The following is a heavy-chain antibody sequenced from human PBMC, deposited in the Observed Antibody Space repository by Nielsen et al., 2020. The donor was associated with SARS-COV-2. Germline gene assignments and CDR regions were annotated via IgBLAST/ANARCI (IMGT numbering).Heavy chain of an antibody. J-gene: IGHJ4*02. D-gene: IGHD6-13*01. CDR3: ARVRQQLAYFDY. CDR1: VGSYSSYY. V-gene: IGHV4-59*01. CDR2: IYYSGST. Sequence: SETPSLTWTVSVGSYSSYYWSWIRQPPGKGLEWIGYIYYSGSTNYNPSLKSRVTISVDTSKNQFSLKLSSVTAADTAVYYCARVRQQLAYFDYWGQGILVTVSS.